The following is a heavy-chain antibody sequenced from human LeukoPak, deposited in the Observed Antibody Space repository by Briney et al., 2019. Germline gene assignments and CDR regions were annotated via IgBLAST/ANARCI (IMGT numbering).Heavy chain of an antibody. D-gene: IGHD3-22*01. CDR2: ISSSSSTM. V-gene: IGHV3-48*01. Sequence: PGGSLRLSCAASGFTFSSYSMNCVRQAPGKGLEWVSYISSSSSTMYYADSVKGRFSISRDNAKKSLYLQMNSLRAEDTAVYYCARDHHRRLYDSQARDTFDIWGQGTMVTVSS. J-gene: IGHJ3*02. CDR3: ARDHHRRLYDSQARDTFDI. CDR1: GFTFSSYS.